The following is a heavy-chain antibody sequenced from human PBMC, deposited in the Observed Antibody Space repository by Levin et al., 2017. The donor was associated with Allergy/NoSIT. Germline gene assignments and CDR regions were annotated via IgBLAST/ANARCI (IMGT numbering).Heavy chain of an antibody. V-gene: IGHV3-43*01. D-gene: IGHD3-3*01. CDR1: GFTFDDYM. Sequence: GESLKISCAASGFTFDDYMMHWVRQAPEKGLEWVSLISWDGANGYYSDSVKGRFTVSRDNTKNSLYLQMNSLRTEDTALYYCARGLSSYYYYGMDVWGQGTTVTVSS. J-gene: IGHJ6*02. CDR2: ISWDGANG. CDR3: ARGLSSYYYYGMDV.